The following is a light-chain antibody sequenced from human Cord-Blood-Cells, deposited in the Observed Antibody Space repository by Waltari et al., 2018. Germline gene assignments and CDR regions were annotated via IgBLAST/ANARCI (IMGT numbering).Light chain of an antibody. CDR2: DFS. CDR1: SIDVGGYNY. CDR3: SSYTRSSTPL. Sequence: QSALTQPASVSGSPGQSITIAVTGTSIDVGGYNYVSWYQQHPGKAPKLMSYDFSTRPSGVSNRFSGSKSGNTASLTISGLQAEEEADYYCSSYTRSSTPLFGGGTKLTVL. V-gene: IGLV2-14*01. J-gene: IGLJ2*01.